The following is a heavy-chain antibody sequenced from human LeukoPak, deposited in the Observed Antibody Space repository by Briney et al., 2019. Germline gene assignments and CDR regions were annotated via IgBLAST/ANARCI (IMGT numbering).Heavy chain of an antibody. J-gene: IGHJ4*02. CDR3: ARDFFAAAAEPVFDY. V-gene: IGHV1-46*01. D-gene: IGHD6-13*01. Sequence: GASVKVSCKASGYTFTSYYMHWVRQAPGQGLEWMGIINPSGGSTSYAQKFQGRVTMTRDMSTSTVYMELSSLRSEDTAVYYCARDFFAAAAEPVFDYWGQGTLVTVSS. CDR1: GYTFTSYY. CDR2: INPSGGST.